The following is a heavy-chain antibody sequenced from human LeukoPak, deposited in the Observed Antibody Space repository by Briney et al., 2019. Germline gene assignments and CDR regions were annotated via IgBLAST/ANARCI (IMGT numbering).Heavy chain of an antibody. D-gene: IGHD6-25*01. CDR2: IGTSSTTI. CDR3: ARFAAGGSYYYYMDV. Sequence: GGSLRLSCAASGFTFSSYIMNWVRQPPGKGLEWVSNIGTSSTTIYYADSVKGRFTISRDNAKNSLYLQMNSLRADDAAVYYCARFAAGGSYYYYMDVWGKGTTVTVSS. J-gene: IGHJ6*03. CDR1: GFTFSSYI. V-gene: IGHV3-48*01.